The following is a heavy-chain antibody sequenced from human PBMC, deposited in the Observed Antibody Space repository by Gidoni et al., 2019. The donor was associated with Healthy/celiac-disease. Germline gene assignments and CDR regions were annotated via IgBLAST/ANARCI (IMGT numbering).Heavy chain of an antibody. Sequence: QVRLVQSGAEVKKPGASVHVSCKAYGSTFTGSYMHWGRPAPGQGLEWVGWINPTSGCPNNAQKFQGRVTMTRDTSISTAYMELSRLRSDDTAVYYCARVNYDILTGYRCDYWGQGTLVTVSS. CDR2: INPTSGCP. CDR3: ARVNYDILTGYRCDY. D-gene: IGHD3-9*01. V-gene: IGHV1-2*02. J-gene: IGHJ4*02. CDR1: GSTFTGSY.